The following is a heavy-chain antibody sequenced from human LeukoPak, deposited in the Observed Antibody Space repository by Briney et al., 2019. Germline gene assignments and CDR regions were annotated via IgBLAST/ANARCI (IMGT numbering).Heavy chain of an antibody. CDR1: GYTLTSYY. CDR2: INPSVGST. J-gene: IGHJ4*02. Sequence: ASVKVSFKASGYTLTSYYMHWLRQAPGQGLEWMGIINPSVGSTDYAQKFQGRVTLTRDTSTGTVYMELSYLRSEDTAVYYCARGGPPAIAVADSRICDYWGQGTLVTVSS. D-gene: IGHD6-19*01. CDR3: ARGGPPAIAVADSRICDY. V-gene: IGHV1-46*01.